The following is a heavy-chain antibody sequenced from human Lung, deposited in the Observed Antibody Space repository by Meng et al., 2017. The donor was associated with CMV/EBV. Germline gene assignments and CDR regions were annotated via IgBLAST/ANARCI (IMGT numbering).Heavy chain of an antibody. Sequence: GESXKISGAASGFTFSSYWMSWVRQAPGKGLEWVANIKQDRSEKYSVDSVKGRFTIARDNAKNSLYLQMNSLRAEDTAVYYCASPRRGAFDIWGKGTRVTV. D-gene: IGHD3-10*01. J-gene: IGHJ3*02. CDR3: ASPRRGAFDI. V-gene: IGHV3-7*01. CDR1: GFTFSSYW. CDR2: IKQDRSEK.